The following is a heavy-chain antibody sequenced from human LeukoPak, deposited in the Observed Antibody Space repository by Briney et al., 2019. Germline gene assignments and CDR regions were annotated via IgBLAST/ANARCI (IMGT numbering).Heavy chain of an antibody. V-gene: IGHV3-74*03. D-gene: IGHD2-2*01. CDR3: ARAMPHDNWFDP. Sequence: GGSLRLSCAASGLTFNSYWMHWVRQVAGKGLVWVARINGDASNTTYADSVKGRFTISRDNAKNTLCLQMNSLRVDDTAVYYCARAMPHDNWFDPWGQGSLVTVSS. J-gene: IGHJ5*02. CDR1: GLTFNSYW. CDR2: INGDASNT.